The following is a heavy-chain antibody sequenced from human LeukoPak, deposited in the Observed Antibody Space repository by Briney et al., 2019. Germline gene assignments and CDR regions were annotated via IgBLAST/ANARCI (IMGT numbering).Heavy chain of an antibody. J-gene: IGHJ6*02. CDR3: AGGDYVRYYYGMDV. CDR1: GYTFTSNY. V-gene: IGHV1-69*13. CDR2: IIPIFGTA. D-gene: IGHD4-17*01. Sequence: SVKVSCKASGYTFTSNYIHWVRQAPGQGLEWMGGIIPIFGTANYAQKFQGRVTITADESTSTAYMELSSLRSEDTAVYYCAGGDYVRYYYGMDVWGQGTTVTVSS.